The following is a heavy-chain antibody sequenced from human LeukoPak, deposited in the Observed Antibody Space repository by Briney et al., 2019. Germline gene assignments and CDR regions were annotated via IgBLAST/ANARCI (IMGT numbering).Heavy chain of an antibody. D-gene: IGHD3-16*01. Sequence: SVKVSCKASGGTFSSYAISWVRQAPGQGLEWMGGIIPIFGTANYAQKFQGRVTITADESTSTAYMELSSLRSEDTAVYCCATDYDYVWGFDYWGQGTLVTVSS. CDR1: GGTFSSYA. J-gene: IGHJ4*02. V-gene: IGHV1-69*01. CDR2: IIPIFGTA. CDR3: ATDYDYVWGFDY.